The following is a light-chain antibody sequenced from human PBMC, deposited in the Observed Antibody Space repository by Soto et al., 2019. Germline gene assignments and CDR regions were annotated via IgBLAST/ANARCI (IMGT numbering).Light chain of an antibody. V-gene: IGKV3-11*01. Sequence: EIVLTQSPATLSLSPGERATLSCRASQSVSGYLAWYPQRPGQAPSLLIYDASNRATGIPARFSGSGSGTEFTLTISSLEPEDFEVYYCQQRSNWPLTFGQGTRLEIK. CDR3: QQRSNWPLT. CDR1: QSVSGY. J-gene: IGKJ5*01. CDR2: DAS.